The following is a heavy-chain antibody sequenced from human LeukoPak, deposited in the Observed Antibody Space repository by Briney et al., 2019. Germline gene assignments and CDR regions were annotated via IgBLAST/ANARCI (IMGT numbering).Heavy chain of an antibody. Sequence: SETLSLTCTVPGCSISGQYWSLIRQPPGKGLEWIGYIYYTVITKYNPSLKSRVTISVDTSKNQFSLRLTAVTAADTAEYYGARVSFHYHSGNYGWYFDSWGQGTLVTVSS. CDR3: ARVSFHYHSGNYGWYFDS. CDR1: GCSISGQY. D-gene: IGHD3-10*01. CDR2: IYYTVIT. V-gene: IGHV4-59*11. J-gene: IGHJ4*02.